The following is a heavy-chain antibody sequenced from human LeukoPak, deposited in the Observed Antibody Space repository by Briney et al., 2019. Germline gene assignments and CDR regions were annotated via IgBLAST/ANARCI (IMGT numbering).Heavy chain of an antibody. V-gene: IGHV3-23*01. CDR1: GFTFRSYA. CDR3: AKAGQPLSQFDY. CDR2: ISGSGGST. D-gene: IGHD3-10*01. Sequence: GGSLRLSCAASGFTFRSYAMSWVRQAPGKGLEWVSAISGSGGSTYYADSVKGRFTISRDNSKNTLYLQMNSLRAEDTAVYYCAKAGQPLSQFDYWGQGTLVTVSS. J-gene: IGHJ4*02.